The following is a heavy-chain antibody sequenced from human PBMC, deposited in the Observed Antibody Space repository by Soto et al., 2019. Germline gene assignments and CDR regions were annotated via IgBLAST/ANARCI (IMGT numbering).Heavy chain of an antibody. V-gene: IGHV3-23*01. CDR1: GFTFSNYA. D-gene: IGHD2-2*01. Sequence: GGSLRLSCAASGFTFSNYAMNWVRQAPGKGLKWVSSISGSGGSTYYADSVKGRFTISRDNSQKTLYLQLNSLRPEDTAIYYCAKEGIRGNCISPGCYAIDWFDPWGQGTLVTVSS. CDR3: AKEGIRGNCISPGCYAIDWFDP. CDR2: ISGSGGST. J-gene: IGHJ5*02.